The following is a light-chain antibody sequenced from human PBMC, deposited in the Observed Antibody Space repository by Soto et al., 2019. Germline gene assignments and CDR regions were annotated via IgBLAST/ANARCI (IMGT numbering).Light chain of an antibody. J-gene: IGKJ1*01. CDR1: QSLSSNQ. CDR2: DAS. Sequence: EIVLTQSPGTLSLSPGERATLSCRASQSLSSNQLAWYQQKPGQAPRLLIHDASSRATGISDRFTGSGSGTDFTLTITTLEPEDFAVYYCQQYGSSPRTFGLGTKVDIK. CDR3: QQYGSSPRT. V-gene: IGKV3-20*01.